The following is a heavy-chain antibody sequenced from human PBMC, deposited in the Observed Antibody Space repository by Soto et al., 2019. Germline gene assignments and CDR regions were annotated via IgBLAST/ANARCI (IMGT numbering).Heavy chain of an antibody. D-gene: IGHD3-22*01. CDR1: GFTFSDYY. CDR3: ATANDSSGYYYLSWFDP. J-gene: IGHJ5*02. Sequence: GGSLRLSCAASGFTFSDYYMSWTRQAPGKGLEWVSYISSSSSYTNYADSVKGRFTISRDNAKNSLYLQMNSLRAEDTAVYYCATANDSSGYYYLSWFDPWGQGTLVTVSS. CDR2: ISSSSSYT. V-gene: IGHV3-11*03.